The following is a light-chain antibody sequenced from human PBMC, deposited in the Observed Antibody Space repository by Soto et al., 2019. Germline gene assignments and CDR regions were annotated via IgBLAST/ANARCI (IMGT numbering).Light chain of an antibody. V-gene: IGKV3-20*01. J-gene: IGKJ1*01. Sequence: NVLSQSPGTLSLSPGGRATLSCRASQSVSSSYLAWYQQKPGQAPRLLIYGASSRATGIPDRFSGSGSGTDFTLTISRLEPEDFAVYYCQQYGSSTETFGQGTKVDIK. CDR1: QSVSSSY. CDR3: QQYGSSTET. CDR2: GAS.